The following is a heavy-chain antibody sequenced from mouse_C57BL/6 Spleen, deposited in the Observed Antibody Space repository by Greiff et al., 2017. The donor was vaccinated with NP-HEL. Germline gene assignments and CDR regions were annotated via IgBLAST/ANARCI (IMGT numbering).Heavy chain of an antibody. CDR1: GFNIKDDY. CDR2: IDPENGDT. CDR3: TTRHYGSPYFDY. J-gene: IGHJ2*01. D-gene: IGHD1-1*01. V-gene: IGHV14-4*01. Sequence: VQLQQSGAELVRPGASVKLSCTASGFNIKDDYMHWVKQRPEQGLEWIGWIDPENGDTEYASKFQGKATITADTSSNTAYLQLSSLTSEDTAVYYCTTRHYGSPYFDYWGQGTTLTVSS.